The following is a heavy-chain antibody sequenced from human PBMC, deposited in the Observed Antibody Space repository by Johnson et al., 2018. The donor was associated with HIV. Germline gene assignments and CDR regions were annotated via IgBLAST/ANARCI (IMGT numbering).Heavy chain of an antibody. CDR2: IYSGGST. CDR3: AREHSEVRYGSNTRGAFDI. CDR1: GFTVSITY. D-gene: IGHD3-10*01. V-gene: IGHV3-66*01. Sequence: VQLVESGGGLVQPGGSLRLSCEASGFTVSITYMSWVRQAPGKGLEWVSVIYSGGSTYYADSVKGRFTISRDNSKNTLYLQMNSLRAEDTAVYYCAREHSEVRYGSNTRGAFDIWGQGTMVTVSS. J-gene: IGHJ3*02.